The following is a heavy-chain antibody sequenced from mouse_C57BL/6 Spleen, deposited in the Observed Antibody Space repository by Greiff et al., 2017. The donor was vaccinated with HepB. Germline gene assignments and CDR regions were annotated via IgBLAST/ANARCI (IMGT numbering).Heavy chain of an antibody. D-gene: IGHD3-1*01. CDR3: ARGLPIQAMDY. Sequence: QVHVKQSGAELAKPGASVKLSCKASGYTFTSYWMHWVKQRPGQGLEWIGYINPSSGYTKYNQKFKDKATLTADKSSSTAYMQLSSLTYEDSAVYYCARGLPIQAMDYWGQGTSVTVSS. CDR2: INPSSGYT. V-gene: IGHV1-7*01. J-gene: IGHJ4*01. CDR1: GYTFTSYW.